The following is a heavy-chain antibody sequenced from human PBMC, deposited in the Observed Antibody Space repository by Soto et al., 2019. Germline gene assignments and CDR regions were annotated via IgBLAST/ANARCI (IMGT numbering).Heavy chain of an antibody. CDR2: TFYRSKWYN. D-gene: IGHD4-17*01. J-gene: IGHJ4*02. V-gene: IGHV6-1*01. CDR3: ARGRVYGDDAVY. Sequence: SQTLSLTCAISGDSVSSNSVAWNWIRQSPSRGLEWLGRTFYRSKWYNDYAVSVKSRITINPDTSKNQFSPQLDSVTPEDTAVYDCARGRVYGDDAVYWGQGTLVTVSS. CDR1: GDSVSSNSVA.